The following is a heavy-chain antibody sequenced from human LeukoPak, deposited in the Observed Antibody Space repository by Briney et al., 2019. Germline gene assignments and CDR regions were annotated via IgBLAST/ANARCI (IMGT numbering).Heavy chain of an antibody. D-gene: IGHD6-13*01. Sequence: ASVKVSCKASGYTFTGYYMHWVRQAPGQGLEWMGWINPNSGGTNYAQKFQGSVTMTRGTSISPAYTELSRLRSDDTAVYYCARKQPFHYGMDVWGQGTTVTASS. J-gene: IGHJ6*02. CDR3: ARKQPFHYGMDV. V-gene: IGHV1-2*04. CDR1: GYTFTGYY. CDR2: INPNSGGT.